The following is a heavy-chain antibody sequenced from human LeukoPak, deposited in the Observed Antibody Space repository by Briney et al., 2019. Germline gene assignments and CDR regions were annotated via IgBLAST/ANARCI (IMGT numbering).Heavy chain of an antibody. D-gene: IGHD1-26*01. V-gene: IGHV3-64D*06. CDR2: ISSNGGST. J-gene: IGHJ3*02. CDR3: AKDRGANDASDI. CDR1: GFTFSSYA. Sequence: PGGSLRLSCSASGFTFSSYAMHWVRQAPGKGLEYVSGISSNGGSTYYADSVKGRFTISRDNSKNTLYLQMSSLRAEDTAVYYCAKDRGANDASDIWGQGTMVTVSS.